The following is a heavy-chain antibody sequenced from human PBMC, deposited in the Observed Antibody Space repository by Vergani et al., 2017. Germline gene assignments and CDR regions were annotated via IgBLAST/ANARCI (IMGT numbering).Heavy chain of an antibody. CDR1: GFTFSSYS. CDR3: ARGYDYVWGSYYYYXMDV. J-gene: IGHJ6*03. Sequence: EVQLVESGGGLVQPGGSLRLSCAASGFTFSSYSMNWVRQAPGKGLEWVSYISSSSSTIYYADSVKGRFTISRDNAKNSLYLQMNSLRDEDTAVYYCARGYDYVWGSYYYYXMDVWGKGTTVTVSS. D-gene: IGHD3-16*01. CDR2: ISSSSSTI. V-gene: IGHV3-48*02.